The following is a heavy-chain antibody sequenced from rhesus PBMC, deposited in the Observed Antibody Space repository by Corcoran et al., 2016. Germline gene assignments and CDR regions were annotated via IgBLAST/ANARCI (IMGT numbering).Heavy chain of an antibody. Sequence: QVQLQESGPGLVKPSETLSLTCAVSGCSISAVYWNWNRQPPGKGLEGSGYIGGSSGSTYYNPSLKSRVTISTDTSKNQFSLNLSSVTAADTAVYYCARWDIAADNSLDVWGRGVLVTVSS. J-gene: IGHJ5-2*02. CDR3: ARWDIAADNSLDV. CDR1: GCSISAVY. CDR2: IGGSSGST. D-gene: IGHD6-19*01. V-gene: IGHV4-165*02.